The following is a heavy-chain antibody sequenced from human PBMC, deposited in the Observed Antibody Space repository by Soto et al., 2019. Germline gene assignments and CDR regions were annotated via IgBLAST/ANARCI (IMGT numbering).Heavy chain of an antibody. CDR2: ISAYNGNT. D-gene: IGHD6-25*01. Sequence: GASVKVSCKASGYTFTSYGISWVRQAPGQGFEWMGWISAYNGNTNYAQKLQGRVTMTTDTSTSTAYMELRSLRSDDTAVYYCAGDGGSGKAAASLPGCFAPWGQGTLVTVSS. CDR3: AGDGGSGKAAASLPGCFAP. CDR1: GYTFTSYG. J-gene: IGHJ5*02. V-gene: IGHV1-18*01.